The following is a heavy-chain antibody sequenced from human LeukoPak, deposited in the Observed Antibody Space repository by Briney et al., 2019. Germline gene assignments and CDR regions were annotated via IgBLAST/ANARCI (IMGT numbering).Heavy chain of an antibody. V-gene: IGHV3-30*18. J-gene: IGHJ4*02. CDR2: ISYDGINK. CDR1: GFTFSNYA. Sequence: GGSLRLSCAASGFTFSNYAMHWVRQAPGKGLEWVAVISYDGINKFYADSVKGRFTISRDISKNTLYLQMNSLRAEDTAVYYCAKDRVFELWFEEASPYYFDYWGQGTLVTVSS. D-gene: IGHD3-10*01. CDR3: AKDRVFELWFEEASPYYFDY.